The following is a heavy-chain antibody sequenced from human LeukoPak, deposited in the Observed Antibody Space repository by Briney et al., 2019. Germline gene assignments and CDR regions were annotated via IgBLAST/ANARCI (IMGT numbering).Heavy chain of an antibody. Sequence: GGSLRLSCAASGFTFSSYAMSWVRQAPGKGLEWVSAISGSGGSTYYADSVKGRFTFSRDNSKNTLYLQMNSLRAEDTAVYYCAKGEAAELGAFDIWGQGTMVTVSS. CDR1: GFTFSSYA. J-gene: IGHJ3*02. D-gene: IGHD6-13*01. CDR2: ISGSGGST. V-gene: IGHV3-23*01. CDR3: AKGEAAELGAFDI.